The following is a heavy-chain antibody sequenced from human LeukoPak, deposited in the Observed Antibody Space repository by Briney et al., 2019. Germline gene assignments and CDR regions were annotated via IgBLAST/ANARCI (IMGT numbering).Heavy chain of an antibody. J-gene: IGHJ4*02. CDR3: ARGRYASGSSDSAY. CDR1: GFIFSNYA. Sequence: GGSLRLSCAASGFIFSNYAMNWVRQAPGKRPEWVSYIRSSGDTIFYADSVKGRFTISRDNARNSLYLQMNSLRAEDTAVYYCARGRYASGSSDSAYWGQGTLVTVSS. V-gene: IGHV3-48*01. CDR2: IRSSGDTI. D-gene: IGHD3-10*01.